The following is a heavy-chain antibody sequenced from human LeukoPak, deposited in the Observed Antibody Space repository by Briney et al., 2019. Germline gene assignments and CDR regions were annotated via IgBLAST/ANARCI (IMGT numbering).Heavy chain of an antibody. CDR2: ISINSGGT. CDR1: GDTVTGSF. J-gene: IGHJ4*02. V-gene: IGHV1-2*02. CDR3: ARADPIDY. Sequence: ASVKVSCKASGDTVTGSFIHWVRQAPGQGLEWRGWISINSGGTKYAQNFQGRVTMTRDTSITTAYMELSRLTSDDTAVYYCARADPIDYWGPGTLVTVSS.